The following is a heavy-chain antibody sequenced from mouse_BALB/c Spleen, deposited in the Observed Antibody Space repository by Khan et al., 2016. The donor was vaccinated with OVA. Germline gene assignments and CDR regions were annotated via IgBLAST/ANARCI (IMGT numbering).Heavy chain of an antibody. CDR3: ASAARSKY. V-gene: IGHV3-2*02. D-gene: IGHD1-2*01. Sequence: VQLVEPGPGLVKPSQSLSLTCTVTCYSITSGYGWICIREFPGNKLEWMGYLSYSGSTNYNPSTKSRTSITRTTSNNQFFLQLNSVTTEDTATYYRASAARSKYGGQGTTLTVSS. J-gene: IGHJ2*01. CDR1: CYSITSGYG. CDR2: LSYSGST.